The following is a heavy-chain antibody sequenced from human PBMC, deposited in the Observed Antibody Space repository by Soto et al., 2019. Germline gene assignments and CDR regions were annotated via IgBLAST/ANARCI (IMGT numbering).Heavy chain of an antibody. Sequence: GESLKISCEGSGYSFTPYWIGWVRQIPGKGLEWMGIIYPADSDTRYSPSFQGQVTISADKSINTAYLQWSSLKASDTAMYFCARHALQAAHQHFDYWGQGTLVTVSS. J-gene: IGHJ4*02. V-gene: IGHV5-51*01. CDR3: ARHALQAAHQHFDY. D-gene: IGHD4-4*01. CDR2: IYPADSDT. CDR1: GYSFTPYW.